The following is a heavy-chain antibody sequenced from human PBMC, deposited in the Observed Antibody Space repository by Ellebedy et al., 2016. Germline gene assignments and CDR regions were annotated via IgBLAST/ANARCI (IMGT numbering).Heavy chain of an antibody. Sequence: ASVKVSCKASGYTFTSYYMHWVRQAPGQGLEWMGIINPSGGSTSYAQKFQGRVTMTRDTSTSTVYMELSSLRSEDTAVYYCAREPALRYYFDYWGQGTLVTISS. V-gene: IGHV1-46*01. CDR1: GYTFTSYY. D-gene: IGHD3-16*02. CDR2: INPSGGST. J-gene: IGHJ4*02. CDR3: AREPALRYYFDY.